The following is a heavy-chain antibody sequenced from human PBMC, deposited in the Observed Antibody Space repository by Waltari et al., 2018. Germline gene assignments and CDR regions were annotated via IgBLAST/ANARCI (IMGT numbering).Heavy chain of an antibody. D-gene: IGHD6-13*01. V-gene: IGHV4-4*02. Sequence: QVQLQESGPGLVKPSGTLSLTCALSGGSISSSNWWSLVRQPPGKGLEWIGEIYHSGSTNYNPSLKSRVTISVDKSKNQFSLKLSSVTAADTAVYYCARVVGSSWPKRHFQHWGQGTLVTVSS. J-gene: IGHJ1*01. CDR3: ARVVGSSWPKRHFQH. CDR2: IYHSGST. CDR1: GGSISSSNW.